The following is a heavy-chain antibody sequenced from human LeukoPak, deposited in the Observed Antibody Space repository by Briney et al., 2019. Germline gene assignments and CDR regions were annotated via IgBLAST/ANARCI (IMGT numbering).Heavy chain of an antibody. CDR3: ARGGYYSTWLDP. CDR2: IYHSGST. CDR1: GYSISSGYY. J-gene: IGHJ5*02. D-gene: IGHD3-22*01. V-gene: IGHV4-38-2*02. Sequence: SETLSLTCTVSGYSISSGYYWCWIRQPPGKGLGWIGSIYHSGSTNYNPSLKSRVTISVDTSKNQFSLKRSSATAAHTAVYYCARGGYYSTWLDPGGQGTLVTV.